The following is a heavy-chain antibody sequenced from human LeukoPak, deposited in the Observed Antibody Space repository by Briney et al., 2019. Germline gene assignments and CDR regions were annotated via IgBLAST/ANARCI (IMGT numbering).Heavy chain of an antibody. CDR2: IWYDGSNK. D-gene: IGHD3-10*01. CDR1: GFTFSSYG. V-gene: IGHV3-33*08. J-gene: IGHJ4*02. CDR3: ARGSFGELLYLSVDY. Sequence: GRSLRPSCAASGFTFSSYGMHWVRQAPGKGLEWVAVIWYDGSNKYYADSVKGRFTISRDNSKNTLYLQMNSLRAEDTAVYYCARGSFGELLYLSVDYWGQGTLVTVSS.